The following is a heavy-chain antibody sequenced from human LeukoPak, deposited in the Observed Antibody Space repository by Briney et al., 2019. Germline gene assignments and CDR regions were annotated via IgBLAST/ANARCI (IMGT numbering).Heavy chain of an antibody. D-gene: IGHD2-2*02. CDR3: ARSVVPAAILNNWFDP. CDR1: GYTFTSYY. V-gene: IGHV1-46*01. CDR2: INPSGGST. Sequence: AASVKVSCKASGYTFTSYYMHWVRQAPGQGLEWMGIINPSGGSTSYAQKFQGRVTMTRDTSISTAYMELSRLRFDDTAVYYCARSVVPAAILNNWFDPWGQGTLVTVSS. J-gene: IGHJ5*02.